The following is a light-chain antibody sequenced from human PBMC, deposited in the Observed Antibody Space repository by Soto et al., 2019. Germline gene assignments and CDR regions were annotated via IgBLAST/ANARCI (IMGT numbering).Light chain of an antibody. Sequence: ETVLTQSPATLSLSPGERATLSCRASQSVSRFLAWYQQKPGQAPRLLIYVASNRATGIPARFSGSGSGTDFTLTISSLEPEDFAVYYCQQRGNWPPITFGQGTRLDIK. CDR2: VAS. V-gene: IGKV3-11*01. CDR1: QSVSRF. CDR3: QQRGNWPPIT. J-gene: IGKJ5*01.